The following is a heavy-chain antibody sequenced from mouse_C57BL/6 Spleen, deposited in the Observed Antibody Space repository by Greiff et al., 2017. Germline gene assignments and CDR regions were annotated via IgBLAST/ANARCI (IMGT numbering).Heavy chain of an antibody. CDR2: ISDGGSYT. J-gene: IGHJ4*01. Sequence: EVHLVESGGGLVKPGGSLKLSCAASGFTFSSYAMSWVRQTPEKRLEWVATISDGGSYTYYPDNVKGRFTISRDNAKNNLYLQMSHLKSEDTAMYYCARDGYGSYAMDYWGQGTSVTVSS. CDR3: ARDGYGSYAMDY. V-gene: IGHV5-4*01. CDR1: GFTFSSYA. D-gene: IGHD2-2*01.